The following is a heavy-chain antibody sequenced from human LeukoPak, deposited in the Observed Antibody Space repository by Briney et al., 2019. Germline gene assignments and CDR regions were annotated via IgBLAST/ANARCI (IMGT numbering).Heavy chain of an antibody. CDR3: VRSMSIAVSRNSNFDY. J-gene: IGHJ4*02. D-gene: IGHD6-19*01. V-gene: IGHV3-23*01. Sequence: GGSLRLSCAASGFTFSSYAMSWVRQAPGKGLEWVSAISGSGGSTYYADSVKGRVTISRDNARNTLYLQMNSLRAEDTAVYYCVRSMSIAVSRNSNFDYWGQGTLVTVSS. CDR2: ISGSGGST. CDR1: GFTFSSYA.